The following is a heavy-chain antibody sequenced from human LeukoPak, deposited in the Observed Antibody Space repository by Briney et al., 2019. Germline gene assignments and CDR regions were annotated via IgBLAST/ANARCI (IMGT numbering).Heavy chain of an antibody. CDR2: ITSGDSV. Sequence: GGSLRLSCAASGFTFSAYSMNWVRQAPGKGLEWVSSITSGDSVYFADSLKGRFTISRDNGKSSLYLQMNSLRAEDTAVYYCARGGFNMVRGVIIPSNSYFYYMDIWGKGTTVTVSS. V-gene: IGHV3-69-1*01. J-gene: IGHJ6*03. D-gene: IGHD3-10*01. CDR3: ARGGFNMVRGVIIPSNSYFYYMDI. CDR1: GFTFSAYS.